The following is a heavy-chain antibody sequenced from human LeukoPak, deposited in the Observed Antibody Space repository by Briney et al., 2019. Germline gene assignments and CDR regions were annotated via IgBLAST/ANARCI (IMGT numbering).Heavy chain of an antibody. V-gene: IGHV1-18*01. Sequence: ASVTVSCKASGYTFNSYGICWVRQAPGQRLEWIGWIDPSNGNIKYAEKLQGRVTMTTDTSTSTAYMDLRSLRSDDTAVYDCARDGVSGHFDYWGRGTLVTVSS. CDR2: IDPSNGNI. CDR3: ARDGVSGHFDY. D-gene: IGHD3-3*01. J-gene: IGHJ4*01. CDR1: GYTFNSYG.